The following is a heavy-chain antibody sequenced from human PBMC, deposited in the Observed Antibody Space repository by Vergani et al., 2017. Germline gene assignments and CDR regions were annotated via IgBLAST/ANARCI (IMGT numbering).Heavy chain of an antibody. J-gene: IGHJ3*01. D-gene: IGHD2-21*01. V-gene: IGHV4-61*02. CDR3: ARDGGEYDKDALDV. CDR2: IYTSGAT. Sequence: QVQLQESGPGLVKPSQTLYLTCTVSGGSFSTGGQSWTWLRQSAGKGLEWIGRIYTSGATNYNPALRSRAIMSVDVSKKQFSLQLTSVTAADTAVYYCARDGGEYDKDALDVWGQGTKVTVTS. CDR1: GGSFSTGGQS.